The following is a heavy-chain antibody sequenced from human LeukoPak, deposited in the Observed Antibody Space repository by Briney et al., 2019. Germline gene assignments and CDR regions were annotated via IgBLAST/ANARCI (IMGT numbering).Heavy chain of an antibody. V-gene: IGHV4-39*01. CDR2: IYYSGST. CDR3: ARHARAIWGGGVLRFLEWLPHFDY. D-gene: IGHD3-3*01. CDR1: GGSISSDY. J-gene: IGHJ4*02. Sequence: PSETLSLTCTVSGGSISSDYWSWIRQPPGKGLEWIGSIYYSGSTYYNPSLKSRVTISVDTSKNQFSLKLSSVTAADTAVYYCARHARAIWGGGVLRFLEWLPHFDYWGQGTLVTVSS.